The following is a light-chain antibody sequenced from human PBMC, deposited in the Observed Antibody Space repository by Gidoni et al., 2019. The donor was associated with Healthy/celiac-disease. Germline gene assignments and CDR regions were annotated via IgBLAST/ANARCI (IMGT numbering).Light chain of an antibody. J-gene: IGKJ4*01. CDR3: QQRSNWPPQVT. CDR2: DAS. V-gene: IGKV3-11*01. Sequence: EIELTQSQATLSLSPGERATLSCRASQSVSSYLAWYQQKPGLAPRLLIYDASNRATGIPARFSGSGSGTDFTLTISSLEPEDFAVYYCQQRSNWPPQVTFGGGTKVEIK. CDR1: QSVSSY.